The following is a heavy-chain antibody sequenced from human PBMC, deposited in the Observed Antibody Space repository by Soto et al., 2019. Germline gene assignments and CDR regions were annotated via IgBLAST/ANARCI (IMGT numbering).Heavy chain of an antibody. V-gene: IGHV3-23*01. CDR2: ISDGGDLT. CDR1: GFAFSSHP. J-gene: IGHJ3*01. CDR3: ARRAFGSSRSFDL. Sequence: VQLLESEGDLVHPGGSLRLSCAASGFAFSSHPMSWVRQAPERGLEWVSGISDGGDLTYNADSVKGRFTISRDNSKNILFLQMNSLRAEDTALYYCARRAFGSSRSFDLWGQGTMVTVSS. D-gene: IGHD6-6*01.